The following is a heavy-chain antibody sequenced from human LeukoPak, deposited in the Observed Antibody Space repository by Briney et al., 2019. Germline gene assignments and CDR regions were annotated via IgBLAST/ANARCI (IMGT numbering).Heavy chain of an antibody. CDR3: ARETGYNWNDEGYFDY. CDR2: IIPISGTA. Sequence: GASVKVSCKASGGTFSSYAISWVRQAPGQGLEWMGGIIPISGTANYAQKFQGRVTITADESTSTAYMELSSLRSEDTAVYYCARETGYNWNDEGYFDYWGQGTLVTVSS. J-gene: IGHJ4*02. CDR1: GGTFSSYA. V-gene: IGHV1-69*01. D-gene: IGHD1-1*01.